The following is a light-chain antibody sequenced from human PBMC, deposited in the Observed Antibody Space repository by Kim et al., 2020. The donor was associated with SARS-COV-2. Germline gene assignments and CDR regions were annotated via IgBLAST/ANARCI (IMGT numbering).Light chain of an antibody. J-gene: IGLJ2*01. CDR3: SAWDDSLNGLL. CDR2: GNN. V-gene: IGLV1-44*01. CDR1: TPNIGSNT. Sequence: GQVVTITCAGHTPNIGSNTLNWYHQLPKTAPKLIMFGNNARPSGVPDRFSCSTSDTSASLAISGLQSADEADYYCSAWDDSLNGLLFGGGTQLTVL.